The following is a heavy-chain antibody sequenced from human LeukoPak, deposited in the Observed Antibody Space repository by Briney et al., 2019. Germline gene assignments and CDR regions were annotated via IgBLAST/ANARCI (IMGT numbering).Heavy chain of an antibody. D-gene: IGHD6-13*01. J-gene: IGHJ6*03. CDR2: ISYDGSNK. CDR3: ARGITRSSSWYDYYYYYYMDV. V-gene: IGHV3-30*04. Sequence: GGSLRLSRAASGFTFSSYAMHWVRQAPGKGLEWVAVISYDGSNKYYADSVKGRFTISRDNSKNTLYLQMNSLRAEDTAVYYCARGITRSSSWYDYYYYYYMDVWGKGTTVTISS. CDR1: GFTFSSYA.